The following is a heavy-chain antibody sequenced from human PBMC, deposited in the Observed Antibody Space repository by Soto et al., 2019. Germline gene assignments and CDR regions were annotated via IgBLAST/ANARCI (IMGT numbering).Heavy chain of an antibody. D-gene: IGHD3-3*01. CDR1: GYTFTSYD. CDR3: ARGRITIFGVVIPTTWFDP. CDR2: MNPNSGNT. J-gene: IGHJ5*02. Sequence: SVKGSCKASGYTFTSYDINWVREATGQGLEWMGWMNPNSGNTGYAQKFQGRVTMTRNTSISTAYMELSSLRSEDTAVYYCARGRITIFGVVIPTTWFDPWGQGTLVTVSS. V-gene: IGHV1-8*01.